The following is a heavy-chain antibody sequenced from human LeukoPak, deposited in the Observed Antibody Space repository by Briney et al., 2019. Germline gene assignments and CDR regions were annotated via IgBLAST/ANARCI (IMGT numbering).Heavy chain of an antibody. CDR1: GFTFSGYA. V-gene: IGHV3-30*04. J-gene: IGHJ4*02. D-gene: IGHD5-24*01. CDR2: ISYDGSNK. CDR3: ARGVEMATAPPFDY. Sequence: GGSLRLSCAASGFTFSGYAMHWVRQAPGKGLEWVAVISYDGSNKYYADSVKGRFTISRDNSKNTLYLQMNSLRAEDTAVYYCARGVEMATAPPFDYWGQGTLVTVSS.